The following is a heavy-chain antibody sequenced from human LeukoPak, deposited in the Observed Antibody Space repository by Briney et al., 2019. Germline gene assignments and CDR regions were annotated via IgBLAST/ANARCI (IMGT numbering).Heavy chain of an antibody. CDR3: ARQTGSGLFILP. CDR1: GVSISSSNSY. CDR2: IYYSGNT. D-gene: IGHD3/OR15-3a*01. V-gene: IGHV4-39*01. J-gene: IGHJ4*02. Sequence: KPSETLSLTCTVSGVSISSSNSYWGWIRQPPGKGLEWIGSIYYSGNTYYNASLKSQVSTSIDTSKNQFSLRLTSVTAADTAVYYCARQTGSGLFILPGGQGTLVTISS.